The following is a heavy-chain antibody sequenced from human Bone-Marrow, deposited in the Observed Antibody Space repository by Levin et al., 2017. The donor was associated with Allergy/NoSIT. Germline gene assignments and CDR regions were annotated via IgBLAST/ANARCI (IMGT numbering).Heavy chain of an antibody. V-gene: IGHV3-23*01. D-gene: IGHD2-8*01. CDR3: AKDRAPCTSTFCFPAFAR. CDR2: ISDSGVST. Sequence: LSLTCVASGFTFSSYGMNWVRQAPGKGLEWVASISDSGVSTYYADPVKGRFTISRDNSKNTLYVEMNNLRAEDTAVYYCAKDRAPCTSTFCFPAFARWGQGTLVTVSS. CDR1: GFTFSSYG. J-gene: IGHJ3*01.